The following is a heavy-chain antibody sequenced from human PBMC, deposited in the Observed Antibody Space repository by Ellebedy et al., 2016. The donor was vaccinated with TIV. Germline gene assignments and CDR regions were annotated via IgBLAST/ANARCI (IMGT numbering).Heavy chain of an antibody. Sequence: PGGSLRLSCAASGFSFRSYWMSWVRQAPGKGLEWVANIYQDGSDQYYVDSVKGRFTISRDNANKSLFLQMNSLRFEDTAVYYCARRGSYGDYAVQVNSWFDTWGQGTLVTVSS. J-gene: IGHJ5*02. V-gene: IGHV3-7*01. CDR2: IYQDGSDQ. D-gene: IGHD4-17*01. CDR3: ARRGSYGDYAVQVNSWFDT. CDR1: GFSFRSYW.